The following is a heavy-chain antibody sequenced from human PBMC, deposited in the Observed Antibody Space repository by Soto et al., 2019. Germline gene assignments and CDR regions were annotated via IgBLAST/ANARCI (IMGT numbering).Heavy chain of an antibody. CDR3: ARDKDSSSWYD. CDR2: IYSGGST. V-gene: IGHV3-53*04. CDR1: GFTVSSNY. J-gene: IGHJ4*02. D-gene: IGHD6-13*01. Sequence: EVQLVESGGGLVQPGGSLRLSCAASGFTVSSNYMSWVRQAPGKGLEWVSVIYSGGSTYYADSVKGRFTISRHNSKNTLYLQMNSLSAEDTAVYYCARDKDSSSWYDWGQGTLVTVSS.